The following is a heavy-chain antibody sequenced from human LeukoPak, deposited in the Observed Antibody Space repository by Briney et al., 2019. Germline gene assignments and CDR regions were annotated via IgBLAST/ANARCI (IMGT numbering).Heavy chain of an antibody. CDR3: ARGDCSSPSCTRGYNWFDP. D-gene: IGHD2-2*01. CDR1: GGSISSYY. V-gene: IGHV4-4*07. CDR2: IYSSGST. Sequence: SETLSLTCTVSGGSISSYYWSWIRQPAGKGLEWIGRIYSSGSTNYNPSLQSRVTMSVDTSKNQFSLKLSSVTAADTAVYYCARGDCSSPSCTRGYNWFDPWGQGSLVTVSP. J-gene: IGHJ5*02.